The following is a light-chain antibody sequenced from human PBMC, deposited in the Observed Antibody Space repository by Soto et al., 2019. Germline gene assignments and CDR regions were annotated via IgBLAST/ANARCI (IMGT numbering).Light chain of an antibody. CDR2: GNS. Sequence: QSVLTQPPSVSGAPGQRVTISCTRSSSNIGAGYDVHWYQLLPGTAPKLLIYGNSNRPSGVPDRFSGSKSGTSASLAITGLQAEDEADYYCQSYDTSLSGWVFGGGTKLTVL. V-gene: IGLV1-40*01. CDR1: SSNIGAGYD. CDR3: QSYDTSLSGWV. J-gene: IGLJ3*02.